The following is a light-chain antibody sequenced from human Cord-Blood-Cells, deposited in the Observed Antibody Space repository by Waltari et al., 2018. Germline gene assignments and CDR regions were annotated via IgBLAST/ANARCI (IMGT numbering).Light chain of an antibody. CDR2: AAS. Sequence: DIQMTQSPSSLSASVGDRVTLTCRARPTISNSLNWYQQKPRKAPKILIYAASSLQSGVPSRFSVSGSGTDVTLTFSSLQPEDFSTYYCQQSYSTPWTSGQGTTVELK. V-gene: IGKV1-39*01. CDR1: PTISNS. CDR3: QQSYSTPWT. J-gene: IGKJ1*01.